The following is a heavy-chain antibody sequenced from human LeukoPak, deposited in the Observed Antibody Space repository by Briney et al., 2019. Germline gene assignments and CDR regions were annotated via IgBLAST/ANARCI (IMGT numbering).Heavy chain of an antibody. D-gene: IGHD4-17*01. CDR3: ARDMLRVYGDHYFDY. CDR2: IWYDGSNK. J-gene: IGHJ4*02. CDR1: GFTFSSYG. Sequence: GGSLRLSCAASGFTFSSYGMHWVRQAPGKGLEWVAVIWYDGSNKYYADSVKGRFTISRDNSKNTLYLQMNSLRAEDTAVYYCARDMLRVYGDHYFDYWGQGTLVTVSS. V-gene: IGHV3-33*01.